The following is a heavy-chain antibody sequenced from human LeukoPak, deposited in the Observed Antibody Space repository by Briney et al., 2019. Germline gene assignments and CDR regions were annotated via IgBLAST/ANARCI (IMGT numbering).Heavy chain of an antibody. Sequence: ASVKVSCKASGYTFTSYGISWVRQAPGQGLEWMGWISAYNGNTNYAQKLQGRVTMTTDTSTSTAYMELRSLRSDDTAVYYCARQLWLPNYYYYMDVWGKGTTVTVSS. D-gene: IGHD5-18*01. J-gene: IGHJ6*03. CDR3: ARQLWLPNYYYYMDV. V-gene: IGHV1-18*01. CDR2: ISAYNGNT. CDR1: GYTFTSYG.